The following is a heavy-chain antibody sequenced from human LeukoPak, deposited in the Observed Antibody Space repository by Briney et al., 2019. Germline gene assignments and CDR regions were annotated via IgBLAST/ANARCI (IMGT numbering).Heavy chain of an antibody. CDR1: GFTFSGYW. CDR3: ATSDDSSGSE. D-gene: IGHD3-22*01. V-gene: IGHV3-7*01. Sequence: GGSLRLSCVASGFTFSGYWMSWVRQAPGKGLEWVANINEEESIRHYVDSVKGRFTISRDNAKNSVFLQMNSLRDEDTALYYCATSDDSSGSEWGQGTLVTVSS. CDR2: INEEESIR. J-gene: IGHJ4*02.